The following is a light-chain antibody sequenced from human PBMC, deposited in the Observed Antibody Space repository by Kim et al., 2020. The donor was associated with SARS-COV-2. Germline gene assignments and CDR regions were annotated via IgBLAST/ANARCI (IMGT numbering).Light chain of an antibody. V-gene: IGLV3-25*03. CDR1: TLPKQY. CDR3: QSADSSGAYKV. Sequence: PGQTARITCSGDTLPKQYAYWYQRKPGQAPVLVIYKDSERPSGIPERFSGSSSGTTVTLSITGVQAEDEADYYCQSADSSGAYKVFGGGTQLTVL. J-gene: IGLJ3*02. CDR2: KDS.